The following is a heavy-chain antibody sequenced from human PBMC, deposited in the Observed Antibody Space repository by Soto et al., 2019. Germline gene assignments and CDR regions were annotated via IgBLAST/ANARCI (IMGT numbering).Heavy chain of an antibody. CDR3: ATPLVCRSTSCTLDY. J-gene: IGHJ4*02. Sequence: QVQLVQSGAEVKKPGSSVKVSCKASGGTFGSYAFSWVRQAPGQGLEWMGGIIPVSGAAHYAQKFQGRVTITADDSTSTAYMELSSLSSQDPAVYYCATPLVCRSTSCTLDYWGQGTRVTVSS. CDR1: GGTFGSYA. D-gene: IGHD2-2*01. V-gene: IGHV1-69*01. CDR2: IIPVSGAA.